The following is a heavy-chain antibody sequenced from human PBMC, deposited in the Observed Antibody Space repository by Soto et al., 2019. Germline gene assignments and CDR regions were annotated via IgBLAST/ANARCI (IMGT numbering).Heavy chain of an antibody. J-gene: IGHJ4*02. V-gene: IGHV1-18*04. D-gene: IGHD3-22*01. CDR1: GYSFTSYG. CDR3: AIHCFNYYDDTVYYYFDY. CDR2: ISGHTGTT. Sequence: QVQLVQSGAEVKKPGASVKVSCKASGYSFTSYGISWVRQAPGQGPDWMGWISGHTGTTNHPQSLQGRVTMATDTSRNSAYMEPRSLKSDATAVYYCAIHCFNYYDDTVYYYFDYWGQGTLVTVSS.